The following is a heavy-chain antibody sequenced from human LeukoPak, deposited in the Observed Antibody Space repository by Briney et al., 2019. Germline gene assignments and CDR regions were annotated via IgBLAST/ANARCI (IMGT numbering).Heavy chain of an antibody. J-gene: IGHJ6*03. CDR3: ARRSPLYSNGWGLDYYYYMDV. CDR2: IYTSGST. V-gene: IGHV4-4*09. Sequence: PSETLSLTCTVSGGSISSYYWSWIRQPPGKGLEWIGYIYTSGSTNYNPSLKSRVTISVDTSKNQFSLKLSSVTAADTAVYYCARRSPLYSNGWGLDYYYYMDVWGKGTTVIGSS. CDR1: GGSISSYY. D-gene: IGHD5-18*01.